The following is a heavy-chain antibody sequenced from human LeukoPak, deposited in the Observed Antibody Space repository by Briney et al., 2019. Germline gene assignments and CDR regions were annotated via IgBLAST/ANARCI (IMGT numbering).Heavy chain of an antibody. CDR3: ARAVGVGRGTYFDL. D-gene: IGHD1-1*01. CDR1: GGSISSDGNY. V-gene: IGHV4-31*03. CDR2: IYYSGST. Sequence: PSQTLSLTCTVSGGSISSDGNYWSWVRQHPGTGLEWIGYIYYSGSTYYNPSLKSRVTISVDTSKNQFSLKLSSVTAADTAVYYCARAVGVGRGTYFDLWGRGTMVTVSS. J-gene: IGHJ2*01.